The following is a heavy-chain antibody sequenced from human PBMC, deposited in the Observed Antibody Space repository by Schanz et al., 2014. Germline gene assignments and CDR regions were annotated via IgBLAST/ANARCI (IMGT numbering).Heavy chain of an antibody. CDR1: GGTFNSYT. Sequence: QVQLVQSGAEVKKPGASVKVSCKASGGTFNSYTINWVRQAPGQGLEWMGRIIPVLNIATYAQNFQGRVTITADKSTSTAYMELTSLRSEDTAVYYCASTYCSSASCYTGYYYMDVWGKGTTVTVSS. D-gene: IGHD2-2*02. CDR2: IIPVLNIA. CDR3: ASTYCSSASCYTGYYYMDV. J-gene: IGHJ6*03. V-gene: IGHV1-69*02.